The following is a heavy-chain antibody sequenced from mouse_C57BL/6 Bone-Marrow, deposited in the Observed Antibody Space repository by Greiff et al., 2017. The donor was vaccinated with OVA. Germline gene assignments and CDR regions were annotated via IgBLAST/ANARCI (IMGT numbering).Heavy chain of an antibody. J-gene: IGHJ3*01. Sequence: QVQLQQSGPGLVQPSQSLSITCTVSGFSLTSYGVHWVRQSPGKGLEWLGVIWRGGSTDYNAAFMSRLSITKDNSKSQVFFKMNSLQADDTAIYYCAKTSNFNYDYGGFAYWGQGTLVTVSA. CDR2: IWRGGST. V-gene: IGHV2-5*01. CDR1: GFSLTSYG. D-gene: IGHD2-4*01. CDR3: AKTSNFNYDYGGFAY.